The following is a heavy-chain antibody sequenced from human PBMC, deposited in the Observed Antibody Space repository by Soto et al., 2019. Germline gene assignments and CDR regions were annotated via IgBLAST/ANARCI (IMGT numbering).Heavy chain of an antibody. CDR1: GYSFTSYW. CDR3: ARQRITMVRGVIITGYYYGMDV. CDR2: IYPLDSDT. D-gene: IGHD3-10*01. J-gene: IGHJ6*02. Sequence: GESLTISCKGSGYSFTSYWIGWVRQMPGKGLEWMGIIYPLDSDTRYSPSFQGQVTISADKSISTAYLQWSSLKASDTAMYYCARQRITMVRGVIITGYYYGMDVWGQGTTVTVSS. V-gene: IGHV5-51*01.